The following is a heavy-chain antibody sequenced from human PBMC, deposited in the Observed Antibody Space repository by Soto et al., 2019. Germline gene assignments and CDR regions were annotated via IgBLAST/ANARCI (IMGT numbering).Heavy chain of an antibody. D-gene: IGHD1-26*01. V-gene: IGHV4-59*01. CDR1: GGSISSYF. J-gene: IGHJ3*02. CDR3: ARGRGGTYDAFDI. CDR2: IFYSGTT. Sequence: PSETLSLTCTVSGGSISSYFWSWIRQSPGEGLEWIGYIFYSGTTNYSPSLKSRVTMSLGTAKSQFSLNLTSVTAADTAVYYCARGRGGTYDAFDIWGQGTMVTVSS.